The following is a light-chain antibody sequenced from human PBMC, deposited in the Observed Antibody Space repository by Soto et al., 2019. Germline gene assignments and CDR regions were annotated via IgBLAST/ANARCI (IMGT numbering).Light chain of an antibody. J-gene: IGLJ1*01. CDR2: EVS. Sequence: QSALTQPASVSGSPGQSITISCTGTSSDVGSYNLVSWYQQHPGKAPKLMIYEVSKRPSGVSNRFSGSKSANTASLTISGLQADDDADYYCCSYGGRSTYVFGTGTKVTVL. CDR3: CSYGGRSTYV. V-gene: IGLV2-23*02. CDR1: SSDVGSYNL.